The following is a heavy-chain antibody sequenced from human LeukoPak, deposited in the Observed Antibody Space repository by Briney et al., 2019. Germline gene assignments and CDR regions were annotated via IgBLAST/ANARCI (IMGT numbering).Heavy chain of an antibody. V-gene: IGHV3-74*01. CDR2: INNDGTAT. CDR3: AKEILGPGKTDEY. J-gene: IGHJ4*02. Sequence: GGSLRLSCAASGFTFSAYWMHWVRQVPGKGLVWVSRINNDGTATFFADSVKGRFTISRDNAKNTLYLQMDSLRAEATAMYYCAKEILGPGKTDEYWGQGTLVTVSS. CDR1: GFTFSAYW. D-gene: IGHD1-26*01.